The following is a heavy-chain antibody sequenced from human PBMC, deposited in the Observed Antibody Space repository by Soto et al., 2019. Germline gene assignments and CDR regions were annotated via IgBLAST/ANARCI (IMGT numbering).Heavy chain of an antibody. Sequence: QVQLVESGGGVVQPGRSLRLSCAASGFTFSSYGMHWVRQASGKGLEWVAVILYDGSNKYYADSVKGRFTISRDNSKNTLYLQMNSLRSEDTAVYYCARPGIAAAGTIYWGQGTLVTVSS. V-gene: IGHV3-33*05. D-gene: IGHD6-13*01. CDR3: ARPGIAAAGTIY. J-gene: IGHJ4*02. CDR1: GFTFSSYG. CDR2: ILYDGSNK.